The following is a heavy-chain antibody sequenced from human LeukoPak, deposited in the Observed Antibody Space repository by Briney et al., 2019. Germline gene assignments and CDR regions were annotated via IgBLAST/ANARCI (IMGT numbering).Heavy chain of an antibody. CDR2: INHSGST. V-gene: IGHV4-34*01. CDR1: GGSFSGYY. CDR3: ARHMTTVTPFDY. D-gene: IGHD4-17*01. Sequence: PSETLSLTCAVYGGSFSGYYWSWIRQPPEKGLEWIGEINHSGSTNYNPSLKSRVTISVDTSKNQFSLKLSSVTAADTAVYYCARHMTTVTPFDYWGQGTLVTVSS. J-gene: IGHJ4*02.